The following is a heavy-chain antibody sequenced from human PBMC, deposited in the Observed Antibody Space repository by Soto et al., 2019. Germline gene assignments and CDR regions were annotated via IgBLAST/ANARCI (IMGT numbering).Heavy chain of an antibody. V-gene: IGHV1-18*01. CDR2: ISAHNGNT. J-gene: IGHJ4*02. D-gene: IGHD1-1*01. Sequence: QVHLVQSGAEVKNPGASVKVSCKGSGYDFTTYGITWVRQAPGQGLEWMAWISAHNGNTNYAPNLQGRVTVTRDTSTSTAYIELRSLRSDDTAVCYCARGRYGDYWGQGALVTVSS. CDR3: ARGRYGDY. CDR1: GYDFTTYG.